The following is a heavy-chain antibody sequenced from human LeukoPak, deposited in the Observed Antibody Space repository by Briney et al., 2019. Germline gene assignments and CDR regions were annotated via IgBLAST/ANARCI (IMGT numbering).Heavy chain of an antibody. V-gene: IGHV1-69*05. CDR1: GGTFSSYA. Sequence: SVKVSCKASGGTFSSYAISWVRQAPGQGLEWMGRIIPIFGTANYAQKFQGRVTITTDESTSTAYMELSSLRSEDTAVYYCARDKLVGATIVGNWFDPWGQGTLVTVSS. J-gene: IGHJ5*02. CDR3: ARDKLVGATIVGNWFDP. D-gene: IGHD1-26*01. CDR2: IIPIFGTA.